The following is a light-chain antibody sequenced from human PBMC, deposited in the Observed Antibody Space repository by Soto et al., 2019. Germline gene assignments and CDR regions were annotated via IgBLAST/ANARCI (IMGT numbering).Light chain of an antibody. CDR1: QSISSY. J-gene: IGKJ4*01. CDR3: QQSYSTPRLT. CDR2: AAS. V-gene: IGKV1-39*01. Sequence: DIQMTQSPSSQSASVGDRVTITCRASQSISSYLNWYQQKPGKAPKLLIYAASSLQSGVPSRFSGSGSGTDFTLTISSLQPEDFATYYCQQSYSTPRLTFGGGTKVDIK.